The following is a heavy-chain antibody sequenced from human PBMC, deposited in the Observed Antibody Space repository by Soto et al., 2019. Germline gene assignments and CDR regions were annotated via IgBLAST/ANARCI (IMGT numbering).Heavy chain of an antibody. CDR1: GYTFTSYA. CDR3: AREGRVTPAFDP. J-gene: IGHJ5*02. D-gene: IGHD4-4*01. V-gene: IGHV1-3*01. Sequence: QVQLVQSGAEVKKPGASVKVSCKTSGYTFTSYAMHWVRQAPGQRLEWMGWINAGNGNTKYSQKFQGRVTITRDTSASTAYMELSRLRSEDTAVYYCAREGRVTPAFDPWGQGTLVTVSS. CDR2: INAGNGNT.